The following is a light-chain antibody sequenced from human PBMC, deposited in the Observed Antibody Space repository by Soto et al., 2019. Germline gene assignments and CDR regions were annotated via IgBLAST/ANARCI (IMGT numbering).Light chain of an antibody. V-gene: IGKV1-39*01. J-gene: IGKJ3*01. CDR3: QQDLRPPLT. Sequence: DIQMTQSPSSLSASVGDRVTITCRASQSVSNYLNSYQQKPGKAPTLLIYAASTLQSGVPSRISGSGSGTDFTLTISSLQPEDFATYYCQQDLRPPLTFGPGTKVDIK. CDR1: QSVSNY. CDR2: AAS.